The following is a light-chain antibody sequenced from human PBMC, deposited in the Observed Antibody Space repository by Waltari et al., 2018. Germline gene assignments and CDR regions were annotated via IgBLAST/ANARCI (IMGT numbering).Light chain of an antibody. Sequence: EIVMTQSPASLSVSPGERATLSCRASQCVGSRLAWDQQKPGQAPRLLISGASTMATGVPARFSGSGSGTEFTLTISSLQSEDFAVYYCRQYYNWPYTFGQGTKLEI. CDR2: GAS. J-gene: IGKJ2*01. CDR1: QCVGSR. V-gene: IGKV3-15*01. CDR3: RQYYNWPYT.